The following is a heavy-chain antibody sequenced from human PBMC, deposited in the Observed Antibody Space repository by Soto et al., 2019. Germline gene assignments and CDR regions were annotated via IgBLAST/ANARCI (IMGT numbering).Heavy chain of an antibody. CDR3: ARHGSVVRGHSSGWYVFSEFDY. D-gene: IGHD6-19*01. CDR2: IYYSGST. Sequence: PSETLSLTCTVSGGSISSYYWSWIRQPPGKGLEWIGYIYYSGSTNYNPSLKSRVTISVDTSKNQFSLKLSSVTAADTAVYYCARHGSVVRGHSSGWYVFSEFDYWGQGTLVTVSS. CDR1: GGSISSYY. J-gene: IGHJ4*02. V-gene: IGHV4-59*08.